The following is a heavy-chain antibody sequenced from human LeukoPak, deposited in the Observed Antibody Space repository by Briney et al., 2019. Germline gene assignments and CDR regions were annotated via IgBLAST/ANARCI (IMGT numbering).Heavy chain of an antibody. J-gene: IGHJ6*03. CDR3: ARLVVPAARAYYYYYYMDV. V-gene: IGHV4-59*08. Sequence: SETLSLTCTVSGGSISSYYWSWIRQPPGKGLEWIGYIYYSGSTNYNPSLKSRVTISVDTSKNQFSLKLSSVTAADTAVYYCARLVVPAARAYYYYYYMDVWGKGTTVTVSS. D-gene: IGHD2-2*01. CDR1: GGSISSYY. CDR2: IYYSGST.